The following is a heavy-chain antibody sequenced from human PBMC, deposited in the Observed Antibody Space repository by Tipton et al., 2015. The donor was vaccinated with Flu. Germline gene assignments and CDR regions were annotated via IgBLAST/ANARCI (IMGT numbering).Heavy chain of an antibody. CDR1: GDSVSRNSAS. Sequence: GLVKPSQTLSLTCVISGDSVSRNSASWNWIRQSPSRGLEWLGRTYCRSKCYDDYAVSVKGRIAINPDTSKNQFSLQLNSVTPEDTAVYYCARGGSGMTVALFAYWGQGTLVTVSS. J-gene: IGHJ4*02. D-gene: IGHD6-19*01. V-gene: IGHV6-1*01. CDR3: ARGGSGMTVALFAY. CDR2: TYCRSKCYD.